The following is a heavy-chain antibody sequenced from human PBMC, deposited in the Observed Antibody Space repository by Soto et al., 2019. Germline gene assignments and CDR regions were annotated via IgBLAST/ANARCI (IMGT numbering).Heavy chain of an antibody. CDR2: VSGDNGHT. D-gene: IGHD2-15*01. CDR1: GYTFTTHG. Sequence: VQLVQSGAEVKKPGASVKVSCKASGYTFTTHGISWVRQAPGQGLEWMGWVSGDNGHTNYAQSLQGRVTMTTDTSTNTAYMELTSLRSDDTAVYYCARDLGYCRSGTCYREWFDPWGQGTLVTVSS. J-gene: IGHJ5*02. V-gene: IGHV1-18*01. CDR3: ARDLGYCRSGTCYREWFDP.